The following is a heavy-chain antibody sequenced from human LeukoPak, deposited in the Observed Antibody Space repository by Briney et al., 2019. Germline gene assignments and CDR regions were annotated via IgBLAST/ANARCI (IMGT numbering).Heavy chain of an antibody. CDR3: ARDHTGYEYGSFTYHYQYLDV. Sequence: GGSLRLSCAASEFTFFTYWMTWVRQAPGKGLEWVANIKESGGEKYYTDSVKGRFTISRDNAKNTMYLQMNSLRADDTAVYYCARDHTGYEYGSFTYHYQYLDVWGKGTTVTVSS. CDR2: IKESGGEK. CDR1: EFTFFTYW. J-gene: IGHJ6*03. V-gene: IGHV3-7*01. D-gene: IGHD5-12*01.